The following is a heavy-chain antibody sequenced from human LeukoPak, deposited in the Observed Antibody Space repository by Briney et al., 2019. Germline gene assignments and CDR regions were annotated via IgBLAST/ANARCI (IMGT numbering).Heavy chain of an antibody. Sequence: SETLSLTCAVYGGSFSGYYWSWIRQPPGKGLEWIGYIYYSGSTYYNPSLKSRVTISVDTSKNQFSLKLSSVTAADTAVYYCARMPIAAARTYFDYWGQGTLVTVSS. V-gene: IGHV4-34*01. D-gene: IGHD6-13*01. CDR3: ARMPIAAARTYFDY. CDR2: IYYSGST. CDR1: GGSFSGYY. J-gene: IGHJ4*02.